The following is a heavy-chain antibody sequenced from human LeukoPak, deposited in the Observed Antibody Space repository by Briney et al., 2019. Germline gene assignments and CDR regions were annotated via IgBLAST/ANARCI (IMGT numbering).Heavy chain of an antibody. V-gene: IGHV5-51*01. D-gene: IGHD2-21*02. Sequence: GESLKISCKGSGYSFTSYWIGWVRQMPGKGLELMGIIYPGDSDTRYSPPFQGQVTISADKSISTAYLQWSSLKASDNAMYYCARRFCNGGDCFYFDSWGQGALVTVSS. CDR3: ARRFCNGGDCFYFDS. CDR2: IYPGDSDT. CDR1: GYSFTSYW. J-gene: IGHJ4*02.